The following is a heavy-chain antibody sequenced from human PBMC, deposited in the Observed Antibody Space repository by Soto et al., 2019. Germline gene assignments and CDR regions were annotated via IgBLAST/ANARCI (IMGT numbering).Heavy chain of an antibody. Sequence: QVQLVQSGAEVKKPGASVKVSCKASGYTFTGYYMHWVRQAPGQGLEWMGWINPNSGGTNYAQKFQGWGTMTRDTSISTAYMELSRLRSDDTAVYYCARPRGYCSGGSCAFGYWGQGTLVTVSS. D-gene: IGHD2-15*01. J-gene: IGHJ4*02. V-gene: IGHV1-2*04. CDR2: INPNSGGT. CDR1: GYTFTGYY. CDR3: ARPRGYCSGGSCAFGY.